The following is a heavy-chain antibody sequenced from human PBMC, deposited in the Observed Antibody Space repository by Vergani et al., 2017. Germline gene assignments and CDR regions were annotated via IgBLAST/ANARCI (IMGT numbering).Heavy chain of an antibody. CDR1: GGSISSYY. D-gene: IGHD3-16*01. J-gene: IGHJ3*02. CDR3: ARGGPGGVYDACYI. Sequence: QVQLQESGPGLVKPSETLSLTCTVSGGSISSYYWSWIRQPNGRGLEWIGYISYSGSTNYNPSLKSRVPISVDTSKKQLSLKLSSVTAADTAVYYCARGGPGGVYDACYIWGQGTMVTVSS. V-gene: IGHV4-59*01. CDR2: ISYSGST.